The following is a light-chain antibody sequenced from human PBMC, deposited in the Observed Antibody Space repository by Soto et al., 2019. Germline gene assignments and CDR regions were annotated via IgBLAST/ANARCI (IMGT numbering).Light chain of an antibody. Sequence: EIVLTQSPATLSLSPGERATLSCRASQSVDSYLAWFQQKPGQAPRLLIYDASNRATGIPARFSGSGSGTEFTLTITSLQSEDFAVYYCQQYLTWPPTFGQGTKVEIK. J-gene: IGKJ1*01. CDR3: QQYLTWPPT. CDR2: DAS. V-gene: IGKV3-11*01. CDR1: QSVDSY.